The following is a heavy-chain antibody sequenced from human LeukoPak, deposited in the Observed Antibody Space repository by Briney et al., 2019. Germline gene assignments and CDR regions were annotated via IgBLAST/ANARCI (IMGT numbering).Heavy chain of an antibody. J-gene: IGHJ6*02. D-gene: IGHD3-10*01. CDR1: GYTLTELS. V-gene: IGHV1-24*01. CDR2: FDPEDGET. CDR3: AAGYGSGSYSTHYYYCGMDV. Sequence: ASVKVSCKVSGYTLTELSMHWVRQAPGKGLEWMGGFDPEDGETIYAQKFQGRVTMTEDTSTDTAYMELSSLRSEDTAVYYCAAGYGSGSYSTHYYYCGMDVWGQGTTVTVSS.